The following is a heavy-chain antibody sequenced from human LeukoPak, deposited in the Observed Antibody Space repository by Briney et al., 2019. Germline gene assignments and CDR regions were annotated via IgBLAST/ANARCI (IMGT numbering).Heavy chain of an antibody. Sequence: GGSLRLSCAACGFTFSGSAIHWVRQASGKGLEWIGRIRSKTNSYATSYAASVKGRFTISRDDSKNTAYLQMNSLKTENTAVYFCTRRVGVTADIDQWGPGTLVTVSS. CDR3: TRRVGVTADIDQ. V-gene: IGHV3-73*01. CDR2: IRSKTNSYAT. D-gene: IGHD1-26*01. J-gene: IGHJ4*02. CDR1: GFTFSGSA.